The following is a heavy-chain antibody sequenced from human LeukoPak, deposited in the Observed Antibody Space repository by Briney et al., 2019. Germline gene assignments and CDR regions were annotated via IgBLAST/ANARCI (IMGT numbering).Heavy chain of an antibody. V-gene: IGHV4-39*01. D-gene: IGHD1-7*01. CDR1: GGSIRGSSYY. Sequence: SETLSPTCSVSGGSIRGSSYYWGWIRQPPGKGLEWIGSIYYSGSTYYNPSLESRVTISVDTSKNQFSLRLRSVTAADTAVYYCARHFGRGVNWNYGYWGQGTLVTVSS. CDR3: ARHFGRGVNWNYGY. J-gene: IGHJ4*02. CDR2: IYYSGST.